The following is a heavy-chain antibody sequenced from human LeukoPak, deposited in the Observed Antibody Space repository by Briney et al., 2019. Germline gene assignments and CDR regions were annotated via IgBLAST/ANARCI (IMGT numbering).Heavy chain of an antibody. V-gene: IGHV6-1*01. J-gene: IGHJ3*02. D-gene: IGHD1-26*01. CDR1: GDSVSSNSAA. CDR2: TYYRSKWSS. Sequence: PSQTLSLTCAISGDSVSSNSAAWNWLRQSPSRGLEWLGRTYYRSKWSSNYAVSVRGRITINPDTSKNQFPLQLNSVTPEDTAVYYCARGRPLVGATQNAFDIWGQGTMVTVSS. CDR3: ARGRPLVGATQNAFDI.